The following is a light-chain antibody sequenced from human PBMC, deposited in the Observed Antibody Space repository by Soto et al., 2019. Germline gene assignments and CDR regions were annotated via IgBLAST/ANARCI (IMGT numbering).Light chain of an antibody. V-gene: IGKV3-20*01. CDR1: QSVSSNY. Sequence: EIVLTQSPGTLSLSPGERATLSCRASQSVSSNYLAWYQQKPGQAPRLVIYGASNRATGIPDRCSGSGSGTDFTLTINRLEHEEFAVYYCQQYGSSPPYTFGQGTKLDIK. CDR3: QQYGSSPPYT. CDR2: GAS. J-gene: IGKJ2*01.